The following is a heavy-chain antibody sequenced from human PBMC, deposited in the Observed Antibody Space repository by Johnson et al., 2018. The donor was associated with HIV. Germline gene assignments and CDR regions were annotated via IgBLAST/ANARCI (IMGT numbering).Heavy chain of an antibody. CDR1: GFTFSSYD. CDR3: ARDPYYDFLTGPRDAFDI. Sequence: QVQLVESGGGLKQPGGSLRLSCAASGFTFSSYDMHWVRQAPGKGLEWVAVISYDGSNKYYADSVKGRFTISRDNSKNTLYLQMNSLRAEDTAVYYCARDPYYDFLTGPRDAFDIWGQGTMVTVSS. CDR2: ISYDGSNK. V-gene: IGHV3-30-3*01. D-gene: IGHD3-9*01. J-gene: IGHJ3*02.